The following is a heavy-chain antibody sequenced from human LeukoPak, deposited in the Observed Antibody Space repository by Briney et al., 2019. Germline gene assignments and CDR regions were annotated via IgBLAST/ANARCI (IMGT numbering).Heavy chain of an antibody. D-gene: IGHD6-13*01. J-gene: IGHJ5*02. CDR1: GYTFTSYG. CDR2: ISAYNGNT. CDR3: ARAYSSSWYFNWFDP. Sequence: GASVKVSCKASGYTFTSYGISWVRQAPGQGLEWMGWISAYNGNTNYAQKLQGRVTMTTDTSTSTAYMELRSLRSDDTAVYLCARAYSSSWYFNWFDPWGQGTLVTVSS. V-gene: IGHV1-18*01.